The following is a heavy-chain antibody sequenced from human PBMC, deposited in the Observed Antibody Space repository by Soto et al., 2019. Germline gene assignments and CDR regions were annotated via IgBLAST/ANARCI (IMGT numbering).Heavy chain of an antibody. CDR2: ISYDGSNK. J-gene: IGHJ4*02. CDR1: GFTFSSYG. V-gene: IGHV3-30*18. Sequence: GGSLRLSCAASGFTFSSYGMHWVRQAPGKGLEWVAVISYDGSNKYYADSVKGRFTISRDNSKNTLYLQMNSLRAEDTAVYYCAKDTTNYDFWSGYYSGVDYWGQGTLVTVSS. D-gene: IGHD3-3*01. CDR3: AKDTTNYDFWSGYYSGVDY.